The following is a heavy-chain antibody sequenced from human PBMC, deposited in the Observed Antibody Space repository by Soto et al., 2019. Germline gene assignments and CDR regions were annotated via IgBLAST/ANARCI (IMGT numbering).Heavy chain of an antibody. CDR2: TSYDGSNK. D-gene: IGHD3-16*01. CDR3: ARWGTKGGLDV. J-gene: IGHJ4*02. CDR1: GFTFRSYV. V-gene: IGHV3-30*19. Sequence: QVQLVESGGGVGQPGTSLRLSCVGSGFTFRSYVIHWVRQAPGKGLEWVALTSYDGSNKYYDDSVKGRFTISRENSRKTVDLQMDSLRLEDTALSYCARWGTKGGLDVWGQGTLVSVSS.